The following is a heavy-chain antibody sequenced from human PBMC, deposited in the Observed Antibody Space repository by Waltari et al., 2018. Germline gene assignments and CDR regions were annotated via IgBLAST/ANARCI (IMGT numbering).Heavy chain of an antibody. Sequence: QVQLQESAPGLVKPSETLSLTCSFSGAYISTFYWNWIRQPAGKGLEGIGRIYASGTTNYSPSLNSRVTMSVDTSKNQFSLKLRYVTASDTAVYYCAREDHGDFHLRYFDVWGRGIPVTVSS. D-gene: IGHD2-21*02. J-gene: IGHJ2*01. V-gene: IGHV4-4*07. CDR2: IYASGTT. CDR3: AREDHGDFHLRYFDV. CDR1: GAYISTFY.